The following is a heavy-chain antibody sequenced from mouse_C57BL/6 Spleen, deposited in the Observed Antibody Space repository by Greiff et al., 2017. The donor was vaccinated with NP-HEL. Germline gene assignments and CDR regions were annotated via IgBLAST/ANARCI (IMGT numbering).Heavy chain of an antibody. Sequence: VHVKQSGAELVKPGASVKLSCTASGFNIKDYYMHWVKQRTEQGLEWIGRIDPEDGETKYAPKFQGKATITADTSSNTAYLQLSSLTSEDTAVYYCARSDGSSSWFAYWGQGTLVTVSA. V-gene: IGHV14-2*01. CDR3: ARSDGSSSWFAY. D-gene: IGHD1-1*01. CDR2: IDPEDGET. CDR1: GFNIKDYY. J-gene: IGHJ3*01.